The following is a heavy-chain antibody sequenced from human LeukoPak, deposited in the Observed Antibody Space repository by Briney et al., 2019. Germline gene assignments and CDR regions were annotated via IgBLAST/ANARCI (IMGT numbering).Heavy chain of an antibody. CDR1: DGSFGGYY. J-gene: IGHJ4*02. CDR2: INHSGST. CDR3: AGPGAGDLDY. D-gene: IGHD3-10*01. V-gene: IGHV4-34*01. Sequence: SETLSLTCAIYDGSFGGYYWSWIRQPPGKGLEWIGEINHSGSTNYNPSLKSRVTISVDTSKNHFSLKLSSVTAADTAVYYCAGPGAGDLDYWGQGTLVTVSS.